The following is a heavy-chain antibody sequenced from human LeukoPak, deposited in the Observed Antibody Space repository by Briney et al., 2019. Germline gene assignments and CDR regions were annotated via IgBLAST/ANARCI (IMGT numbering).Heavy chain of an antibody. CDR3: AMGPYYYDSSGYYY. D-gene: IGHD3-22*01. CDR1: GFTFSSYA. Sequence: PGGSLRLSCAASGFTFSSYAMSWVRQAPGKGLEWVSAISGSGGSAYYADSVKGRFTISRDNAKNTLYLQMNSLRAEDTAVYYCAMGPYYYDSSGYYYWGQGTLVTVSS. J-gene: IGHJ4*02. V-gene: IGHV3-23*01. CDR2: ISGSGGSA.